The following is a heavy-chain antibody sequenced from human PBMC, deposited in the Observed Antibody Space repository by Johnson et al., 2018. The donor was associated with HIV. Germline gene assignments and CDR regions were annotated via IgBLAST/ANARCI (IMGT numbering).Heavy chain of an antibody. CDR1: GFTFSSYD. J-gene: IGHJ3*02. V-gene: IGHV3-13*01. D-gene: IGHD6-13*01. Sequence: VQLVESGGGLVQPGGSLRLSCAASGFTFSSYDMHWVRQATGKGLEWVSTIGTSGDTYHPGSVKGRFTISRENAKNSLYLQMNSLRAEDTAVYYCARGYSSSWYVAFAIWGQGKMVTVSS. CDR3: ARGYSSSWYVAFAI. CDR2: IGTSGDT.